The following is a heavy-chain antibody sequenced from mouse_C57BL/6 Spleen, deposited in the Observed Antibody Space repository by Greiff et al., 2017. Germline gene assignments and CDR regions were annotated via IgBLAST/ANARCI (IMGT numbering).Heavy chain of an antibody. Sequence: VQGVESGPGLVQPSQSLSITCTVSGFSLTSYGVHWVRQSPGKGLEWLGVIWSGGSTDYNAAFISRLSISKDNSKSQVFFKMNSLQADDTAIYYCARKGDYDLFYAMDYWGQGTSVTVSS. D-gene: IGHD2-4*01. CDR2: IWSGGST. CDR1: GFSLTSYG. V-gene: IGHV2-2*01. J-gene: IGHJ4*01. CDR3: ARKGDYDLFYAMDY.